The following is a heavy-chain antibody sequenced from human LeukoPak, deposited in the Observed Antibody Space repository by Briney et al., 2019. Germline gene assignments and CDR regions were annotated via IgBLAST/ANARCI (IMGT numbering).Heavy chain of an antibody. CDR2: ISYDGSNK. Sequence: GGSLRLSCAASGFTFSSYAIHWVRQAPGKGLEWVAVISYDGSNKYYADSVKGRFTISRDNSKNTLYLQMNSLRAEDTAVYYCAKGRHIVVVPAASDYWGQGTLVTVSS. D-gene: IGHD2-2*01. CDR1: GFTFSSYA. J-gene: IGHJ4*02. V-gene: IGHV3-30-3*01. CDR3: AKGRHIVVVPAASDY.